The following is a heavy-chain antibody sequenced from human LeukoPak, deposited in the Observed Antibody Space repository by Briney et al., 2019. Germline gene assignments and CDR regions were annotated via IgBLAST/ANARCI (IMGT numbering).Heavy chain of an antibody. J-gene: IGHJ3*02. V-gene: IGHV4-34*01. D-gene: IGHD3-3*01. Sequence: SETLSLTCAVYGGSFSGYYWSWIGQPPGKGLEWIGEINHSGSTNYNPSLKSRVTISVDTSKNQFSLKLSSVTAADTAVYYCARLPGSDVLRFLEWFLDAFDIWGQGTMVTVSS. CDR1: GGSFSGYY. CDR3: ARLPGSDVLRFLEWFLDAFDI. CDR2: INHSGST.